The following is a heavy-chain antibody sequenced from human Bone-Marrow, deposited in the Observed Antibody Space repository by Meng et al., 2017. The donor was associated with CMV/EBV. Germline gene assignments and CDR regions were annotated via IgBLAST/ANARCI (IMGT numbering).Heavy chain of an antibody. Sequence: FQMMKTRSEVSKPGASGKVSCKASGYTFTSYGISWVRQAPGQGLEWMGWISAYNGNTNYAQKLQGRVTMTTDTSTSTAYMELRSLRSDDTAVYYCARAVGSGSYGWFDPWGQGTLVTVSS. J-gene: IGHJ5*02. V-gene: IGHV1-18*01. CDR1: GYTFTSYG. CDR2: ISAYNGNT. CDR3: ARAVGSGSYGWFDP. D-gene: IGHD3-10*01.